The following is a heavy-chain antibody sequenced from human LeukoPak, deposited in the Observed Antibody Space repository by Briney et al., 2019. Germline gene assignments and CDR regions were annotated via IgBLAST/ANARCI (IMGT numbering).Heavy chain of an antibody. Sequence: GGSLRLSYAASGFTFSSYAMSWVRQAPGKGLEWISDISGSGGSTNYADSVRGRFTISRDNSKNTLYLQMNSLRAEDTAVYYCAKRLHTSSWYVVGLDYWGQGTLVTVSP. CDR3: AKRLHTSSWYVVGLDY. D-gene: IGHD6-13*01. V-gene: IGHV3-23*01. J-gene: IGHJ4*02. CDR1: GFTFSSYA. CDR2: ISGSGGST.